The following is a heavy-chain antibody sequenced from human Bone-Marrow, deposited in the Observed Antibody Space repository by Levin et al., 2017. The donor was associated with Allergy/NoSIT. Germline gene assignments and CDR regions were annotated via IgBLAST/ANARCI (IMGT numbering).Heavy chain of an antibody. CDR2: VFWDDDK. V-gene: IGHV2-5*02. CDR3: AHRRPGVNFLDP. D-gene: IGHD3-3*01. CDR1: GFSLNRSGMG. J-gene: IGHJ5*02. Sequence: ESGPTLVKPTQTLTLTCTFSGFSLNRSGMGVGWVRQPPGKALEWLALVFWDDDKRYSPYLQSRLTLTKDTFRNQVVLRMTNMDPADTATYYCAHRRPGVNFLDPWGQGTLVTVSS.